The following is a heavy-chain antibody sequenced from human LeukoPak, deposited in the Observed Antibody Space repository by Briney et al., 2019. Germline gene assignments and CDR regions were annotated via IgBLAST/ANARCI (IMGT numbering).Heavy chain of an antibody. CDR3: ARDGEDDYGGTIDY. CDR2: ISYDGSNK. V-gene: IGHV3-30-3*01. D-gene: IGHD4-23*01. CDR1: GFTFNTYT. Sequence: PGGSLRLSCAASGFTFNTYTMNWVRQAPGKGLEWVAVISYDGSNKYYADSVKGRFTISRDNSKNTLYLQMNSLRAEDTAVYYCARDGEDDYGGTIDYWGQGTLVTVSS. J-gene: IGHJ4*02.